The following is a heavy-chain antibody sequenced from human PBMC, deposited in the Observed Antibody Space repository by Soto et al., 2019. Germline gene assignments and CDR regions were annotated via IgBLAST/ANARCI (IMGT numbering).Heavy chain of an antibody. Sequence: EVHLVESGGALVQPGGSLGLSCVVSGFTFSRYWMSWVRQAPGKGLEWVANIKEDGSEKYYVDSVRGRFTISRDNTKNSVYLKMSSLRAEDTAVYYCARDMGDSSDYGDYWGQGTLVTVSS. CDR3: ARDMGDSSDYGDY. CDR1: GFTFSRYW. CDR2: IKEDGSEK. J-gene: IGHJ4*02. D-gene: IGHD4-4*01. V-gene: IGHV3-7*01.